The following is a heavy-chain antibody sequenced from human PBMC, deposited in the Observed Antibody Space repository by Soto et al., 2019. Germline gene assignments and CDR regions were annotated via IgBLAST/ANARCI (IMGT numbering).Heavy chain of an antibody. J-gene: IGHJ5*02. CDR3: ARVAQVGSGWFDP. Sequence: AASVKVSCKTSGGTFSSHAVNWLRQAPGQGFEWIGGIIPLFGRTNFAQKFQGRVTITADKSTSTVYMELSSLRFEDTALYYCARVAQVGSGWFDPWGQGTLVTVSS. CDR2: IIPLFGRT. CDR1: GGTFSSHA. D-gene: IGHD1-26*01. V-gene: IGHV1-69*06.